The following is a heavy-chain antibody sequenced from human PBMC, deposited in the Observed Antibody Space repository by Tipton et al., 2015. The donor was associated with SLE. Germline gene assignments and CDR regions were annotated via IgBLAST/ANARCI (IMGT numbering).Heavy chain of an antibody. V-gene: IGHV3-30-3*01. Sequence: RSLRLSCAASGFTFSSYAMHWVRQAPGKGLEWVAVISYDGSNKYYADSVKGRFTISRDNAKNSLYLQMNSLRAEDTAVYYCARGGAVAGLGAFDIWGQGTMVTVSS. CDR2: ISYDGSNK. CDR1: GFTFSSYA. J-gene: IGHJ3*02. CDR3: ARGGAVAGLGAFDI. D-gene: IGHD6-19*01.